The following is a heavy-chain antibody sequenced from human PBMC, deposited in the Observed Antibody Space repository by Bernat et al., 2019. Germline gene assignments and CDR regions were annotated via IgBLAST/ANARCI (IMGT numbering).Heavy chain of an antibody. Sequence: QVQLQESGPGLVKPSQTLSLTCTVSGGSISSGGYYWSWIRQHPGKGLEWIGYIYYSGSTYYNPSLKCRVTISVDTSKNQFSLKLSSVTAADTAVYYCAREWWRNLDAFDIWGQGTMVTVSS. D-gene: IGHD2-15*01. CDR3: AREWWRNLDAFDI. V-gene: IGHV4-31*03. CDR1: GGSISSGGYY. J-gene: IGHJ3*02. CDR2: IYYSGST.